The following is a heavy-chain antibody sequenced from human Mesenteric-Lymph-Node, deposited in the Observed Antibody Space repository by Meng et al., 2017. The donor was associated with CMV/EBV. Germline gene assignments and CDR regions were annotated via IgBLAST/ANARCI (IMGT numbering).Heavy chain of an antibody. CDR1: GGSFSGYY. J-gene: IGHJ4*02. D-gene: IGHD2-15*01. CDR3: ARGSDIPVNNY. Sequence: QVQLQQWGAGLLKPSEPLSLTCAVYGGSFSGYYWSWIRQPPGKGLEWIGEINHSGVPNYNPSLKSRVTISLDRSKNQFSLKLSSVTAEGTAVYYCARGSDIPVNNYWGQGTLVTVSS. V-gene: IGHV4-34*01. CDR2: INHSGVP.